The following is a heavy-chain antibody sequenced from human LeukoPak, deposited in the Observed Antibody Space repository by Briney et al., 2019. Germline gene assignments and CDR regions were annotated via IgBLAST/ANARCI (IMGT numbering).Heavy chain of an antibody. J-gene: IGHJ4*02. CDR2: IYPGDSDT. CDR3: ATLGSSWFFDY. D-gene: IGHD6-13*01. Sequence: GASLQISCQGSGSSFTSYWIGWARPLPGKGLEWMGIIYPGDSDTRYSPSFQGQVTISADKSISTAYLQWSSLKASDTAMYYCATLGSSWFFDYWGQGTLVTVSS. CDR1: GSSFTSYW. V-gene: IGHV5-51*01.